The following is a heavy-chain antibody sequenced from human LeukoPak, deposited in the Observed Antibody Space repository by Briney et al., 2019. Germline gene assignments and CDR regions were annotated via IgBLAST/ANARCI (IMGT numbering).Heavy chain of an antibody. Sequence: SETLSLTCTVSGGSISSYYWSWIRQPPGKGLEWIGYIYYSGSTNYNPSLKSRVTISVDTSKNQFPLKLSSVTAADTAVYYCARHGYNSGWYYFDYWGQGTLVTVSS. CDR3: ARHGYNSGWYYFDY. CDR2: IYYSGST. CDR1: GGSISSYY. V-gene: IGHV4-59*08. J-gene: IGHJ4*02. D-gene: IGHD6-19*01.